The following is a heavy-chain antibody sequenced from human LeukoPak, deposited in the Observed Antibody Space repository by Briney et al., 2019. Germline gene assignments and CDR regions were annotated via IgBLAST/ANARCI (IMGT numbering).Heavy chain of an antibody. CDR1: GGSFSGYS. J-gene: IGHJ4*02. V-gene: IGHV4-34*01. D-gene: IGHD7-27*01. Sequence: PSETLSLTCTISGGSFSGYSWTWIRQPPGKGLEWIGEINHSGNTNYSPSLKSRVTISIDTSKNQFSLKLSSVTAADTAVYYCARGNRGSDFDYWGQGTLVTVSS. CDR3: ARGNRGSDFDY. CDR2: INHSGNT.